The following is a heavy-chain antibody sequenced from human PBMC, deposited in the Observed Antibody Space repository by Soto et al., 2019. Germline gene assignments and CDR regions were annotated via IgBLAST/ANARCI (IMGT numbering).Heavy chain of an antibody. CDR1: GGSVSSGSYY. Sequence: SETLSLTCTVSGGSVSSGSYYWSWIRQPPGKGLEWIGYIYYSGSTNYNPSLKSRVTISVDTSKNQFSLKLSSVTAADTAVYYCAADYYDSSGAGEFDYWGQGTLVTVSS. V-gene: IGHV4-61*01. J-gene: IGHJ4*02. D-gene: IGHD3-22*01. CDR2: IYYSGST. CDR3: AADYYDSSGAGEFDY.